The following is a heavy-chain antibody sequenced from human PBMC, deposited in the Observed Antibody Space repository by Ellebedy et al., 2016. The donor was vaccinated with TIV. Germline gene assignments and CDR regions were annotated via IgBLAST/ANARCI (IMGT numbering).Heavy chain of an antibody. CDR2: ISGTIGGEGVNT. CDR3: AKVIGIVGDDS. J-gene: IGHJ4*02. CDR1: GFTFADYA. V-gene: IGHV3-23*01. Sequence: GESLKISCAASGFTFADYAMHWVRQAPGKGLEWVSAISGTIGGEGVNTYYADFVRGRFTISRDNYKNTIYLQMNRLTTGDTAIYYCAKVIGIVGDDSWGQGTLVTVSS. D-gene: IGHD1-26*01.